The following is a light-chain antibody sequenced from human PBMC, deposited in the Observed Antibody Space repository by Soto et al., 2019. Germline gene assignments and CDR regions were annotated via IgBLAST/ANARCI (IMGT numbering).Light chain of an antibody. CDR2: SNV. CDR3: AAWDGSLNGWV. Sequence: QPVLTQAPSASGTPGQRVTISCSGSSSNIGSNTVSWYQQVPGTAPKVLIYSNVQRPSGVPDRFSGSKSGTSASLAIGGLQSEDEADYYCAAWDGSLNGWVFGVGTKVTVL. V-gene: IGLV1-44*01. J-gene: IGLJ3*02. CDR1: SSNIGSNT.